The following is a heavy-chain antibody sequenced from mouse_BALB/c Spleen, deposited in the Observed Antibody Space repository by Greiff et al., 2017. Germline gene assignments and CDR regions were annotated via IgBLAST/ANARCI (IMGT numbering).Heavy chain of an antibody. V-gene: IGHV14-3*02. CDR2: IDPANGNT. J-gene: IGHJ3*01. CDR1: GFNIKDTY. D-gene: IGHD1-1*01. Sequence: VHVKQSGAELVKPGASVKLSCTASGFNIKDTYMHWVKQRPEQGLEWIGRIDPANGNTKYDPKFQGKATITADTSSNTAYLQLSSLTSEDTAVYYCARYYYGSGAYWGQGTLVTVSA. CDR3: ARYYYGSGAY.